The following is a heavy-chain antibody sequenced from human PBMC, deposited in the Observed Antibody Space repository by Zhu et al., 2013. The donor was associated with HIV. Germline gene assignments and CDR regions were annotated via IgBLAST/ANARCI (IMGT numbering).Heavy chain of an antibody. J-gene: IGHJ4*02. D-gene: IGHD3-10*01. V-gene: IGHV3-48*04. CDR2: ISSASGTI. Sequence: EVQLVESGGDLVQPGGSLRISCAASGFTFSDHAMHWVRQAPGKGLEWVSHISSASGTIYYADSVEGRFTISRDNSKNTLYLQMNSLRTEDTAVYYCARYIFLLRFLDYVGPGNPGPPSP. CDR1: GFTFSDHA. CDR3: ARYIFLLRFLDY.